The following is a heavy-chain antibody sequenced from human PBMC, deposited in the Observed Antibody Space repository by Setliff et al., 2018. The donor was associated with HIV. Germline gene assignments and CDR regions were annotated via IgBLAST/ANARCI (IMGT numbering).Heavy chain of an antibody. Sequence: LRLSCAASGFSFGSYTMNWVRQAPGKGLEWISLISHSGTTIFYADSVKGRFIVSRDNAENSLYLQINSLRVEDTALYYCARDLGGDGYNYHYYYGMDVWGQGTTVTVSS. J-gene: IGHJ6*02. CDR1: GFSFGSYT. CDR2: ISHSGTTI. V-gene: IGHV3-48*01. D-gene: IGHD3-16*01. CDR3: ARDLGGDGYNYHYYYGMDV.